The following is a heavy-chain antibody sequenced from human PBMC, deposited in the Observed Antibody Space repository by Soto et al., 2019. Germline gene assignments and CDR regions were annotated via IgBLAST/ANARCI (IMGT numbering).Heavy chain of an antibody. J-gene: IGHJ5*02. CDR2: IIPIFGTA. D-gene: IGHD1-1*01. CDR3: ARDFYGLKNWTPYNWFDP. CDR1: GGTFSSYA. Sequence: GASVKVSCKASGGTFSSYAISWVRQAPGQGLEWMGGIIPIFGTANYAQKFQGRVTITADESTSTAYMELSSLRSEDTAVYYCARDFYGLKNWTPYNWFDPWGQGTLVTVSS. V-gene: IGHV1-69*13.